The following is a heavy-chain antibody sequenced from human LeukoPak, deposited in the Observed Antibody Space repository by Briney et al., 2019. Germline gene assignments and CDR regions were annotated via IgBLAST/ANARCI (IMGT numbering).Heavy chain of an antibody. D-gene: IGHD3-10*01. CDR3: ARSCPPGFGELLHNYYYYYMDV. Sequence: GGSLRLSCAASGFTFSSYWMSWVRQAPGKGLEWVANIKQDGGEKYYVDSVKGRFTISRDNAKNSLYLQMNRLRAEDTAVYYCARSCPPGFGELLHNYYYYYMDVWGKGTTVTVSS. J-gene: IGHJ6*03. CDR2: IKQDGGEK. V-gene: IGHV3-7*01. CDR1: GFTFSSYW.